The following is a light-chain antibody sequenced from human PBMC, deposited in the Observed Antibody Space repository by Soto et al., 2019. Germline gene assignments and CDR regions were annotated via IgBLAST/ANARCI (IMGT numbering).Light chain of an antibody. V-gene: IGKV3D-20*02. Sequence: EIVLTQSPGTLSLSPGERATLSCRASQSVSNNYLAWYQQRAGQAPRLLIYGASTRATGIPARFSGSGSGTDFTLTISTLVPEDFAVYYCQQRSSSWTFGQGTKVDIK. CDR2: GAS. CDR1: QSVSNNY. CDR3: QQRSSSWT. J-gene: IGKJ1*01.